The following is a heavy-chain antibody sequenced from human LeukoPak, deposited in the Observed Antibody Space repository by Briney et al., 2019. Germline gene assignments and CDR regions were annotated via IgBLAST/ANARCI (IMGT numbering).Heavy chain of an antibody. J-gene: IGHJ5*02. CDR1: GGSFSTYY. CDR2: IYSGGST. Sequence: SETLSLTCTVSGGSFSTYYWTWIGQPPGKGLEWIGYIYSGGSTNYNPSLKSRVTISLDTSTNQFSLKLSSVTAAETAVYYCARREAVTGTPRAWFDPWGQGTLVTVSS. CDR3: ARREAVTGTPRAWFDP. V-gene: IGHV4-59*08. D-gene: IGHD6-19*01.